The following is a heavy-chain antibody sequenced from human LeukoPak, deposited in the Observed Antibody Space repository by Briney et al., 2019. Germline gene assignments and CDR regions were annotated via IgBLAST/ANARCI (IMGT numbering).Heavy chain of an antibody. V-gene: IGHV1-2*02. D-gene: IGHD5-24*01. CDR2: INPNSGGT. Sequence: ASVKVSCKASGYTFTGYYMHWVRQAPGQGLEWMGWINPNSGGTNYAQKFQGRVTMTRDTSFSTAYMELSRLRSDDTAVYYCARELEMATITHFDYWGQGTLVTVSS. J-gene: IGHJ4*02. CDR3: ARELEMATITHFDY. CDR1: GYTFTGYY.